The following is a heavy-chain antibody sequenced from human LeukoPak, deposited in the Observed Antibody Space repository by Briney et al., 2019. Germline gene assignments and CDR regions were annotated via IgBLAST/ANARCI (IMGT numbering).Heavy chain of an antibody. D-gene: IGHD3-10*01. CDR3: AKEGDYYGSGSYRDGFDI. J-gene: IGHJ3*02. V-gene: IGHV3-11*04. Sequence: GGSLRLSCAASGFTFSDYYMSWIRQAPGKGLEWVSYISSSSSTIYYADSVKGRFTISRDNAKNSLYLQMNSLRPEDTAAYYCAKEGDYYGSGSYRDGFDIWGQGTRATVSS. CDR1: GFTFSDYY. CDR2: ISSSSSTI.